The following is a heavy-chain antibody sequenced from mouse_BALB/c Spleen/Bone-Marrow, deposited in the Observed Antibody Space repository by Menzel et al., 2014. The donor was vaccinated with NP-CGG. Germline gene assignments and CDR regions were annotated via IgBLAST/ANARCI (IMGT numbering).Heavy chain of an antibody. CDR2: IDPANGNT. J-gene: IGHJ4*01. V-gene: IGHV14-3*02. CDR3: ATLTTVVDAMDY. D-gene: IGHD1-1*01. CDR1: GFNIKDTY. Sequence: VQLKQSGAELVKPGASVKLSCTASGFNIKDTYMRWVKQRPEQGLEWIGRIDPANGNTKYDPKFQGKATITADTSSNTAYLQLSSLTSEDTAVYYCATLTTVVDAMDYWGQGTSVTVSS.